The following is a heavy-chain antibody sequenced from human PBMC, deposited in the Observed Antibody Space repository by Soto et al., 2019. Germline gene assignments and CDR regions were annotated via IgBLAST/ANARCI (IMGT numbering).Heavy chain of an antibody. CDR2: ISGSGDSA. J-gene: IGHJ4*02. CDR1: GFSFSIYA. CDR3: AKERSDHRIAAAAIDY. V-gene: IGHV3-23*01. D-gene: IGHD6-25*01. Sequence: PVGSLRLSCAASGFSFSIYAMSWVRQAPGKGLEWVSSISGSGDSAYYADSVKGRFTISRDNSKNTVYLQINSLRPEDTALYYCAKERSDHRIAAAAIDYWGQGAQVTVSS.